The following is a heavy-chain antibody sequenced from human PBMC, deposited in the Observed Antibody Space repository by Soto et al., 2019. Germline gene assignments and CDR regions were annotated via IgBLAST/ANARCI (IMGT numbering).Heavy chain of an antibody. D-gene: IGHD3-10*01. CDR2: IYYSGST. CDR3: ARAPMVRGVYWFDP. Sequence: PSETLSLTCTVSGGSISSYYWSWIRQPPGKGLEWIGYIYYSGSTNYNPSLKSRVTISVDTSKNQFSLKLSSVTAADTAVYYCARAPMVRGVYWFDPWGQGTLVTVS. V-gene: IGHV4-59*01. J-gene: IGHJ5*02. CDR1: GGSISSYY.